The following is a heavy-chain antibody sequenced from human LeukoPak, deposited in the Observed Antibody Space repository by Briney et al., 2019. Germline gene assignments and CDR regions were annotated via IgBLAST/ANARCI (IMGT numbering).Heavy chain of an antibody. V-gene: IGHV3-43*01. CDR2: ISWDGIST. CDR3: AKDGIGSSNWYYFDY. J-gene: IGHJ4*02. Sequence: PGGSLRLSCAASGFTFHDYTMHWVRQAPGKGLEWISVISWDGISTYYADSAKGRFTIARDNNKNSLYLQMNSLRTEDTALYYCAKDGIGSSNWYYFDYWGQGTLVTVSS. D-gene: IGHD6-13*01. CDR1: GFTFHDYT.